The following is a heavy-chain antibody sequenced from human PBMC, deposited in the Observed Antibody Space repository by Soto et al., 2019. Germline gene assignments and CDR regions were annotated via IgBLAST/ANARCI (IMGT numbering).Heavy chain of an antibody. J-gene: IGHJ6*02. CDR1: GFTFSSYW. V-gene: IGHV3-7*03. D-gene: IGHD3-10*01. CDR2: MKQDGIEK. CDR3: ARNPHMTRGNGMDF. Sequence: EVQLVESGGGLVQPGGSLRLSFAASGFTFSSYWMSWVRQAPGKGLEWVANMKQDGIEKYYVDSVKGRFTISRDNAKNSLYPQMNSLRAEATAVYYCARNPHMTRGNGMDFWCQGTTVTVSS.